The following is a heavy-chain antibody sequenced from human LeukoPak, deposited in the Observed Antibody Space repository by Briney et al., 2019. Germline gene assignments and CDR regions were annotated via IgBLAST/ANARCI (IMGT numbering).Heavy chain of an antibody. Sequence: SSETLSLTCTVSGGSISSGGYYWSWIRQPPGKGLEWIGYIYHSGSTYYNPSLKSRVTISVDRSKNQFSLKLSSVTAADTAVYYCAKRTSSNYVDSWGQGTLVTVSS. CDR2: IYHSGST. CDR1: GGSISSGGYY. D-gene: IGHD4-11*01. V-gene: IGHV4-30-2*01. CDR3: AKRTSSNYVDS. J-gene: IGHJ4*02.